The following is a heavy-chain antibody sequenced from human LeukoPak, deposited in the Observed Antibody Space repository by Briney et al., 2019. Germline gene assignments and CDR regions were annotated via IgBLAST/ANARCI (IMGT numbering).Heavy chain of an antibody. J-gene: IGHJ3*02. CDR2: IYYSGST. CDR1: GGSISSYY. D-gene: IGHD6-13*01. V-gene: IGHV4-59*12. Sequence: KSSETLSLTCTVSGGSISSYYWSWIRQPPGKGLEWIGYIYYSGSTNYNPSLKSRVTTSVDTSKNQFSLKLSSVTAADTAVYYCARGDQQHLGDAFHIWGQGTMVTVSS. CDR3: ARGDQQHLGDAFHI.